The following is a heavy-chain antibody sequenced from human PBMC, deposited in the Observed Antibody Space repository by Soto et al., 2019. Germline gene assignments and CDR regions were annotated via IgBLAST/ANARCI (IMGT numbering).Heavy chain of an antibody. CDR1: GFSLTTSGVG. CDR3: AHRVLRTVFGVVTTTAIYFDF. Sequence: QITLNESGPTQVKPRQTLTLTCTFSGFSLTTSGVGVGWIRQSPGKAPEWLALIYWDDDKRYSPSLKSRLTSTKDPSKNQVVLTMADLDPADTATYYCAHRVLRTVFGVVTTTAIYFDFWGQGTPVAVSS. J-gene: IGHJ4*02. CDR2: IYWDDDK. D-gene: IGHD3-3*01. V-gene: IGHV2-5*02.